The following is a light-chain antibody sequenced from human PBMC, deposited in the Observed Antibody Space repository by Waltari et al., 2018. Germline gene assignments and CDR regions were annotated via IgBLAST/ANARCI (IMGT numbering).Light chain of an antibody. V-gene: IGKV1-5*01. CDR3: QQSNSYPWT. CDR1: EDINTW. Sequence: DVQMTQSPSTLSASVGDRVTITCRASEDINTWLAWYQQKPGKAPKLLISDAASLKSGVPSRFSGSGSGTGFTLTISSLQPEDLATYFCQQSNSYPWTFGQGTKVEIK. CDR2: DAA. J-gene: IGKJ1*01.